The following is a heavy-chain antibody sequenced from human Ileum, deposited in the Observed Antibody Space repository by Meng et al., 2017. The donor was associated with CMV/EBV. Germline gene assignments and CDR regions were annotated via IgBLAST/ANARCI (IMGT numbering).Heavy chain of an antibody. CDR3: ARNLWVSFTRTNCPEGMDV. V-gene: IGHV3-30-3*01. J-gene: IGHJ6*02. Sequence: SCAASRFTLDTYAMHWVRQAPGNGLEWVAVISNDGTVKHYAESVDGRFTISRDTSKNTVFLQLNGLRAEDTAVYYCARNLWVSFTRTNCPEGMDVWGQGTTVTVSS. CDR2: ISNDGTVK. CDR1: RFTLDTYA. D-gene: IGHD1-1*01.